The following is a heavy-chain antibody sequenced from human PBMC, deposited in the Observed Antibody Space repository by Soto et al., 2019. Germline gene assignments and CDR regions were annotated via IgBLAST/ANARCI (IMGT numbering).Heavy chain of an antibody. D-gene: IGHD3-10*01. CDR3: AKDPLQLVSGLFDP. Sequence: GGSLRLSCAVSGFNVMSYWMSWVRQAPGKGLDWVSTITGDGLTTYDADSVKGRFTISRDNSKSTLYLQLNSLRVDYTAVYYCAKDPLQLVSGLFDPWGQGTLVTVSS. V-gene: IGHV3-23*01. CDR1: GFNVMSYW. CDR2: ITGDGLTT. J-gene: IGHJ5*02.